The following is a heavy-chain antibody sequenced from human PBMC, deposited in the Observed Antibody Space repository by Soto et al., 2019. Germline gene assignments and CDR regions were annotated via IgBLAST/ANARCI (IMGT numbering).Heavy chain of an antibody. CDR2: ISWNSGSI. Sequence: PGGSLRLSCAASGFTFDDYAMHWVRQAPGKGLEWVSGISWNSGSIGYADSVKGRFTISRDNAKNSLYLQMNSLRAEDTALYYCAKDPDRIAAAGTFDYWGQGTLVTVSS. J-gene: IGHJ4*02. D-gene: IGHD6-13*01. V-gene: IGHV3-9*01. CDR1: GFTFDDYA. CDR3: AKDPDRIAAAGTFDY.